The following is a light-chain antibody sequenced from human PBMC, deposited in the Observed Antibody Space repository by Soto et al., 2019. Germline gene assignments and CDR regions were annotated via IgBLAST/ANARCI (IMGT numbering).Light chain of an antibody. V-gene: IGLV2-14*03. CDR2: DVS. CDR3: CSYRTSNTRQIV. J-gene: IGLJ1*01. CDR1: SSDVGGYNY. Sequence: QSALTQPASVSGSPGQSITISCAGTSSDVGGYNYISWYQHHPGKAPKLMVYDVSNRPSGVSNRLSGSKSGNTASLSISGLQPEDEADYYCCSYRTSNTRQIVCGTGTKV.